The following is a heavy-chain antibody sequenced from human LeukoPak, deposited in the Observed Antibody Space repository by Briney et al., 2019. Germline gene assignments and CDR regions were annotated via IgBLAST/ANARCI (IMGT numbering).Heavy chain of an antibody. D-gene: IGHD2-2*01. J-gene: IGHJ4*02. V-gene: IGHV3-30-3*01. CDR2: ISYDGSNK. Sequence: GGSLRLSCAASGFTFSSYAMHWVRQAPGKGLEWVAVISYDGSNKYYAGSVKGRFTISRDNPKNTLYLQMNSLRAEDTAVYYCARDHRGYCSSTSCPEGYWGQGTLVTVSS. CDR1: GFTFSSYA. CDR3: ARDHRGYCSSTSCPEGY.